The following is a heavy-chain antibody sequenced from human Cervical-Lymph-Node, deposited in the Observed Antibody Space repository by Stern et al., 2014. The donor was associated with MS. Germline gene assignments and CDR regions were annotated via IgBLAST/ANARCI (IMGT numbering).Heavy chain of an antibody. CDR1: GFTFSSYW. J-gene: IGHJ6*02. V-gene: IGHV3-7*01. Sequence: EDQLVESGGGLVQPGGSLRLSCAASGFTFSSYWMSWVRQTPGKGLEWVANIKQDGSEEYYVESVKGRFTISRDNAKNSLYLQMNSLRAEDTAVYYGARDCGVGHCDGVRGYSYYYGLDVWGQGTSVTVSS. CDR2: IKQDGSEE. CDR3: ARDCGVGHCDGVRGYSYYYGLDV. D-gene: IGHD2-21*01.